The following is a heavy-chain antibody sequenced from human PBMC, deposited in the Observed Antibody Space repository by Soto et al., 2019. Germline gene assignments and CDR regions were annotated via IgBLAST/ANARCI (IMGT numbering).Heavy chain of an antibody. CDR3: ARDLLRVGGIAVAGTTYYYGMDV. CDR1: GFTFSSYG. CDR2: IWYDGSNK. Sequence: ESGGGVVQPGRSLRLSCAASGFTFSSYGMHWVRQAPGKGLEWVAVIWYDGSNKYYADSVKGRFTISRDNSKNTLYLQMNSLRAEDTAVYYCARDLLRVGGIAVAGTTYYYGMDVWGQGTTVTVSS. D-gene: IGHD6-19*01. V-gene: IGHV3-33*01. J-gene: IGHJ6*02.